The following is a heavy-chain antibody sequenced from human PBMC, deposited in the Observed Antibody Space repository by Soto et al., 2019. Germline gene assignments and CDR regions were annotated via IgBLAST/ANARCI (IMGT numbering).Heavy chain of an antibody. D-gene: IGHD6-13*01. J-gene: IGHJ1*01. CDR1: GFTFSSYA. CDR2: ISGSGGST. CDR3: EKDPRIAAAGHI. Sequence: GGSLRLSCAASGFTFSSYAMSWVRQAPGKGLEWVSAISGSGGSTYYADSVKGRFTISRDNSKNTPYLQMNSLRAEDTAVYYCEKDPRIAAAGHIWGQGTLVPVSS. V-gene: IGHV3-23*01.